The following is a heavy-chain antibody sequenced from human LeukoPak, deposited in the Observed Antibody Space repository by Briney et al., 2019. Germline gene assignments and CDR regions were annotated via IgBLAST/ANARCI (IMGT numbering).Heavy chain of an antibody. Sequence: GGSLRLSCAASGFTFSSFGMHWVRQAPVRGLESVAVISYDGNNKYYADSVKGRLTISRDSSRNTLYLQMNSLRAEDTAVCYCAKERCGGGSCYIFDYWGRGTLVTVSS. CDR1: GFTFSSFG. J-gene: IGHJ4*02. CDR3: AKERCGGGSCYIFDY. D-gene: IGHD2-15*01. CDR2: ISYDGNNK. V-gene: IGHV3-30*18.